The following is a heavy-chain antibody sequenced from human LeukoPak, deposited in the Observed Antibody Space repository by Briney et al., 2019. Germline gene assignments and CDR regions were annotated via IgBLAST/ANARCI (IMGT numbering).Heavy chain of an antibody. D-gene: IGHD3-10*01. J-gene: IGHJ4*02. CDR1: GYSFTSYW. Sequence: GESLKISCKGSGYSFTSYWIGWVRQMPGKGLEWMGIIYPGDSDTRYSPSFQGQVTISADKSISTAYLQWSSLKASDTAMYYCARQGRGSGSYYYVDYWGQGTLVTVSS. V-gene: IGHV5-51*01. CDR3: ARQGRGSGSYYYVDY. CDR2: IYPGDSDT.